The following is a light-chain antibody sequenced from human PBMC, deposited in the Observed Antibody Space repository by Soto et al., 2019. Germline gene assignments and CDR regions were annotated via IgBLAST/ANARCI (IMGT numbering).Light chain of an antibody. CDR2: AAS. CDR1: QSIDSK. J-gene: IGKJ1*01. V-gene: IGKV3-15*01. CDR3: HQYKSGRT. Sequence: IVMTQSPATLSVSPGERATLSCRAGQSIDSKLAWYQQRPGQAPRLLIYAASTRATDIPARFSGSGSGTEFTLTIIGLQSEDFRVYYCHQYKSGRTFGQGTNVYI.